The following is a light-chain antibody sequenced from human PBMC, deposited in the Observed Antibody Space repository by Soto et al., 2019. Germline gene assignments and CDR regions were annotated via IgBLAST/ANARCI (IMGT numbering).Light chain of an antibody. V-gene: IGLV2-11*01. CDR2: DVS. Sequence: QSALTQPRSVSGSPGQSVTISCTGTSSDVGGYDYVSWYQQHPGRAPKVMIYDVSKRPSGVPNRFSGSKSGNTASLTISGLQTEDEADYYCAAWDDSLNGPVFGGGTKVTVL. J-gene: IGLJ2*01. CDR3: AAWDDSLNGPV. CDR1: SSDVGGYDY.